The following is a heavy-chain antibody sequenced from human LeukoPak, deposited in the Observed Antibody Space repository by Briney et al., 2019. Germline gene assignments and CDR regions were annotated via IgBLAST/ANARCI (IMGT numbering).Heavy chain of an antibody. CDR3: AKDPGVVVVVAKGFDY. J-gene: IGHJ4*02. V-gene: IGHV3-21*04. D-gene: IGHD2-15*01. CDR1: GFTFSSYS. CDR2: ISSSSSYI. Sequence: GGSLRLSCAASGFTFSSYSMNWVRQAPGKGLEWVSSISSSSSYIYYADSVKGRFTISRDNSKNTLYPQMNSLRAEDTAVYYCAKDPGVVVVVAKGFDYWGQGTLVTVSS.